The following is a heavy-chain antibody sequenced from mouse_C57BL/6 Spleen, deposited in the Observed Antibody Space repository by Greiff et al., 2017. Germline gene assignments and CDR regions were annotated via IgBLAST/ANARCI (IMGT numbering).Heavy chain of an antibody. CDR3: TSEGDYYGSGY. J-gene: IGHJ2*01. CDR1: GYTFTSYW. V-gene: IGHV1-72*01. Sequence: VKLQQPGAELVKPGASVKLSCKASGYTFTSYWMHWVKQRPGRGLEWIGRIDPNSGGTKYNEKFKSKATLTVDKPSSTAYMQLDSLTSEESAVYYCTSEGDYYGSGYWGQGTTLTVAS. D-gene: IGHD1-1*01. CDR2: IDPNSGGT.